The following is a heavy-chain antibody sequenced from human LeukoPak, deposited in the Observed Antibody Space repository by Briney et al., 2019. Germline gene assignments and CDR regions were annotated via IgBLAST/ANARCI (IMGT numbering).Heavy chain of an antibody. Sequence: SGGSLRLSRAASGFTFDDYGMSWVRQAPGKGLEWVSGINWNGGSTGYADSVKGRFTISRDNAKNSLYLQMNSLRAEDTAVYYCARDGYSYGYITYFDYWGQGTLVTVSS. CDR3: ARDGYSYGYITYFDY. D-gene: IGHD5-18*01. CDR1: GFTFDDYG. CDR2: INWNGGST. V-gene: IGHV3-20*04. J-gene: IGHJ4*02.